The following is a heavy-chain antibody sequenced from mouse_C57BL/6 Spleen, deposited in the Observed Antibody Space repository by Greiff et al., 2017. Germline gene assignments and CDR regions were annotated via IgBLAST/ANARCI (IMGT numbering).Heavy chain of an antibody. Sequence: EVKLMESGPELVKPGASVKISCKASGYSFTDYNLNWVKQSNGKSLEWIGVINPNYGTTSYNQKFKGKATLTVDQSSSTAYMQLNSLTSEDSAVYYCAREDGYYEAWFAYWGQGTLVTVSA. V-gene: IGHV1-39*01. CDR1: GYSFTDYN. CDR2: INPNYGTT. CDR3: AREDGYYEAWFAY. J-gene: IGHJ3*01. D-gene: IGHD2-3*01.